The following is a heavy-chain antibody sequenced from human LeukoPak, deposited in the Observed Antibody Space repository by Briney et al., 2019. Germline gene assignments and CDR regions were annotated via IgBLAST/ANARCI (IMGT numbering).Heavy chain of an antibody. J-gene: IGHJ4*02. D-gene: IGHD1-26*01. CDR3: ASQIVGATPY. CDR2: IYSGGST. Sequence: GGSLRLSCAASGFTVSSNYMNWVRQAPGKGLEWVSIIYSGGSTYYADSVKGRFTISRDNSKNTLYPQMNSLRAEDTAVYYCASQIVGATPYWGQGTLVTVSS. V-gene: IGHV3-66*04. CDR1: GFTVSSNY.